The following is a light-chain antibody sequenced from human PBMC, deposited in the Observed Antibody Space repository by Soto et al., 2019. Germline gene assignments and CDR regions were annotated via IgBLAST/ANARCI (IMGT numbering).Light chain of an antibody. V-gene: IGLV2-8*01. J-gene: IGLJ1*01. CDR3: SSYAGSSNV. CDR2: EVN. Sequence: QSVLTQPPSASGSPGQSVAISCTGTSSDVGGYNYVSWYQQHPGKAPKLMIYEVNKRPSGVPDRFSGSKSGNTASLTVSDLQAEDEADYYCSSYAGSSNVFXTGTKVTVL. CDR1: SSDVGGYNY.